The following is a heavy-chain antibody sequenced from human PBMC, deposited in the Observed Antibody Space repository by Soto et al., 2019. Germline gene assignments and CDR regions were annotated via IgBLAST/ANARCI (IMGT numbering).Heavy chain of an antibody. J-gene: IGHJ5*02. V-gene: IGHV4-30-2*01. D-gene: IGHD4-4*01. CDR3: ARARTVTTLAWFDP. CDR2: IYHSGST. Sequence: NPSETLSLTCAVSGGSISSGGYSWSWIRQPPGKGLEWIGYIYHSGSTYYNPSLKSRVTISVDRSKNQFSLKLSSVTAADTAVYYCARARTVTTLAWFDPWGQGTLVTVSS. CDR1: GGSISSGGYS.